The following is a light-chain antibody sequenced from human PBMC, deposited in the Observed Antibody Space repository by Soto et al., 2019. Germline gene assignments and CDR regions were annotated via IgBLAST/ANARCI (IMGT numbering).Light chain of an antibody. CDR1: QSVSSSY. CDR3: QHYGSSRLT. CDR2: GAS. V-gene: IGKV3-20*01. Sequence: EILLTQSPGTLSLSPGETATLSCRASQSVSSSYLAWYQQKPGQAPRLLIYGASSRATGIPDRFSGSGSGTDFTLTISRLEPEDFAVYYRQHYGSSRLTFGGGTKMEIK. J-gene: IGKJ4*01.